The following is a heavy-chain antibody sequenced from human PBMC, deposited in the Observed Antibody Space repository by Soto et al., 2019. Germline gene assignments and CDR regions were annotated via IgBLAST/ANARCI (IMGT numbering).Heavy chain of an antibody. V-gene: IGHV4-31*03. Sequence: QVQLQESGPGLVKPSQTLSLTCTVSGGSISSGGYYWSWIRQHPGKGLEWIGYIYYSGSTYYNPSLKSRVTISVDTSKNQFSLKLSSVTAAGTAVYYCARGSELRYFDWYFDYWGQGTLVTVSS. CDR3: ARGSELRYFDWYFDY. CDR2: IYYSGST. CDR1: GGSISSGGYY. D-gene: IGHD3-9*01. J-gene: IGHJ4*02.